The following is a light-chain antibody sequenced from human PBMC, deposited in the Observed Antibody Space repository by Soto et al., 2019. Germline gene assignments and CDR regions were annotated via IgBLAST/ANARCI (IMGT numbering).Light chain of an antibody. CDR3: QQYNSYPWT. Sequence: DIQMTQSPSTLSASVGDRVTITCRASQNLNTWLAWYQQKPGKAPKLLIYDASSLESGVPSRFSGSGSGTEFTLTITSLQPDDFATYYCQQYNSYPWTFGQGTKVDI. J-gene: IGKJ1*01. V-gene: IGKV1-5*01. CDR1: QNLNTW. CDR2: DAS.